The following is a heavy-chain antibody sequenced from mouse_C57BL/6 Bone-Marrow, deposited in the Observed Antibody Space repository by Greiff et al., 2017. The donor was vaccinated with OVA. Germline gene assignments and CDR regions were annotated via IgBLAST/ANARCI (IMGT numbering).Heavy chain of an antibody. CDR3: ARDIYYDYDRYFDV. D-gene: IGHD2-4*01. J-gene: IGHJ1*03. CDR2: ISDGGSYT. Sequence: EVKLVESGGGLVKPGGSLKLSCAASGFTFSSYAMSWVRQTPEKRLEWVATISDGGSYTYYPDNVKGRFTISRDNAKNNLYLQMSHLKSEDTAMYYCARDIYYDYDRYFDVGGTGTTVTVSS. V-gene: IGHV5-4*01. CDR1: GFTFSSYA.